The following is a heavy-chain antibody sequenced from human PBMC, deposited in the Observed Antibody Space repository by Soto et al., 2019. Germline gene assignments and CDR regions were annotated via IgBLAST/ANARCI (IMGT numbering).Heavy chain of an antibody. CDR2: INHSGST. Sequence: PSETLSLTCAVYGGSFSGYYWSWIRQPPGKGLEWIGEINHSGSTNYNPSLKSRVTISVDTSKNQFSLKLSSVTAADTAVYYCATVGGSWHNWFDPWGQGTLVTVSS. CDR3: ATVGGSWHNWFDP. V-gene: IGHV4-34*01. J-gene: IGHJ5*02. CDR1: GGSFSGYY. D-gene: IGHD6-13*01.